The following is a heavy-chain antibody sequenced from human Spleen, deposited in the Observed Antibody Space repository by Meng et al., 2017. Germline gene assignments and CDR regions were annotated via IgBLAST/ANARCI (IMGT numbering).Heavy chain of an antibody. CDR3: ARDEDISAAGKLFGDY. Sequence: QVRLGQSGAEVKKPGASVKVSCKPSGYNFPDYYLRWVRRAPGQGLEWMGRINPKSGDTHYAQKFQARVTMTGDTSISTAYMELSGLRSDDTAMYYCARDEDISAAGKLFGDYWGQGTLVTVSS. D-gene: IGHD6-25*01. CDR2: INPKSGDT. V-gene: IGHV1-2*06. CDR1: GYNFPDYY. J-gene: IGHJ4*02.